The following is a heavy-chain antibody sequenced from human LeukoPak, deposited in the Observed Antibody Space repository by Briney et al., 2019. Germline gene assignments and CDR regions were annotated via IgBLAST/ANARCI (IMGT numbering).Heavy chain of an antibody. D-gene: IGHD5-18*01. J-gene: IGHJ3*02. CDR1: GFSITNSA. V-gene: IGHV1-58*01. CDR3: AAGYIGGAMVTNAFDI. CDR2: IVVGSGNT. Sequence: ASVKVSCKASGFSITNSAVQWVRQARGQGLEWIGWIVVGSGNTIYVQKFQERVTITRDMSTSTAYMELSSLRSEDTAVYYCAAGYIGGAMVTNAFDIWGQGTMVTVSS.